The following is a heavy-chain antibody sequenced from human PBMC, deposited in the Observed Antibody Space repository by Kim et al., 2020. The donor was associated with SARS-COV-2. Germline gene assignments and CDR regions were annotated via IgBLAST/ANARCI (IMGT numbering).Heavy chain of an antibody. CDR2: IIPIFGTA. CDR1: GGTFSSYA. D-gene: IGHD3-3*01. J-gene: IGHJ4*02. CDR3: ARGSLGRLRFLEWLFDY. V-gene: IGHV1-69*13. Sequence: SSVKVSCKASGGTFSSYAISWVRQAPGQGLEWMGGIIPIFGTANYAQKFQGRVTITADESTSTAYMELSSLRSEDTAVYYCARGSLGRLRFLEWLFDYWGQGTLVTVSS.